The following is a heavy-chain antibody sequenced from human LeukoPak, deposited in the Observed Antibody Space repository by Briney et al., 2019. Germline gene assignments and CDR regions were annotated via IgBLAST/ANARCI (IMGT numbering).Heavy chain of an antibody. V-gene: IGHV4-39*01. D-gene: IGHD1-1*01. CDR1: GGSISNNNYY. Sequence: SETLSLTCTVSGGSISNNNYYWAWIRQPPGKGLECIGSIYYSGSPYYNPSLKSRVTISVDTSKNQFSLRLSSVTAADTAVYYCATWRTAKTGFDYWGQGTLVAVSS. CDR2: IYYSGSP. CDR3: ATWRTAKTGFDY. J-gene: IGHJ4*02.